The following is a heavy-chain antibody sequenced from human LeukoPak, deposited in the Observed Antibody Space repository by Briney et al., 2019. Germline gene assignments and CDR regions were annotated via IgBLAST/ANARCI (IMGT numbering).Heavy chain of an antibody. J-gene: IGHJ6*02. V-gene: IGHV4-59*08. CDR1: GGSINNYY. CDR3: ARHRDSSGWYYYYYGMDV. D-gene: IGHD6-19*01. CDR2: IYYTGST. Sequence: PSETLSLTCTVSGGSINNYYWSWVRQPPGAGLEWLAYIYYTGSTNYNPSLKTRLTISVDTSKNQFSLRLNSVTAADTAVYYCARHRDSSGWYYYYYGMDVWGQGTTVTVSS.